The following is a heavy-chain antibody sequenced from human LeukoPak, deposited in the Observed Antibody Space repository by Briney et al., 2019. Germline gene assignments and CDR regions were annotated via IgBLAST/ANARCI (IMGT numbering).Heavy chain of an antibody. D-gene: IGHD3-10*01. CDR3: AKCMVRGVINLDY. J-gene: IGHJ4*02. V-gene: IGHV3-7*01. CDR2: IKQDGSEK. CDR1: GFTFSSYN. Sequence: GGSLRLSCAASGFTFSSYNMNWVRQAPGKGLEWVANIKQDGSEKYYVDSVKGRFTISRDNAKNSLYLQMNSLRAEDTAVYYCAKCMVRGVINLDYWGQGTLVTVSS.